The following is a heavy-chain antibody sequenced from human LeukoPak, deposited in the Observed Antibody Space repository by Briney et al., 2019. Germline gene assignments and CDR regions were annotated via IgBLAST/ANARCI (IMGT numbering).Heavy chain of an antibody. V-gene: IGHV3-73*01. J-gene: IGHJ3*02. CDR1: GFTFSGSA. Sequence: GGSLRLSCAASGFTFSGSAMHWVRQASGKGLEWVGRIRSKANSYATAYAASVKGRFTISRDDSKNTAYLQMNSLKTEDTAVYYCTRRLRDSSGWQNAFDIWGQGTMVTVSS. CDR2: IRSKANSYAT. CDR3: TRRLRDSSGWQNAFDI. D-gene: IGHD6-19*01.